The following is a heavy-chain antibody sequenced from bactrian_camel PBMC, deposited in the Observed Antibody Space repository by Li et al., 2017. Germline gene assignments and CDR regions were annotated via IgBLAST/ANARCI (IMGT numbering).Heavy chain of an antibody. CDR3: ATNTVTDGVAEFSY. CDR2: IDSDGAT. Sequence: HVQLVESGGGSVQTGGSLRLSCAASGASFTSYCMTWWRQAPGKERQGVAGIDSDGATTYADSVRGRFTVSRDNAKNTVYLQMDNLESEDTALHYCATNTVTDGVAEFSYWGQGTQVTVS. CDR1: GASFTSYC. D-gene: IGHD6*01. V-gene: IGHV3S53*01. J-gene: IGHJ4*01.